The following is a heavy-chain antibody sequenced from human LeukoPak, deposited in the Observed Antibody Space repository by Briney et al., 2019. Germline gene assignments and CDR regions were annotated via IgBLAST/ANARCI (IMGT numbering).Heavy chain of an antibody. CDR2: INHSGST. Sequence: SETLSLTCAVYGGSFSGYYWSWIRQPPGKGLEWTGEINHSGSTNYNPSLKSRVTISVDTSKNQFSLKLSSVTAADTAVYYCARDYYDSSGYYLLWGQGTLVTVSS. J-gene: IGHJ4*02. CDR1: GGSFSGYY. CDR3: ARDYYDSSGYYLL. V-gene: IGHV4-34*01. D-gene: IGHD3-22*01.